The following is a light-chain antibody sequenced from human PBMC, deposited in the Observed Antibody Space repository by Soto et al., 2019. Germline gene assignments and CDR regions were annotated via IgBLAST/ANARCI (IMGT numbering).Light chain of an antibody. CDR2: DAS. CDR1: QSVSSY. V-gene: IGKV3-11*01. Sequence: PGERATLSCRASQSVSSYLAWYQQKPGQAPRLLIYDASNRATGIPARFSGSGSATDFTLTISSLEPEDFAVYYCQQRNNWQSFGQGTILEIK. J-gene: IGKJ2*03. CDR3: QQRNNWQS.